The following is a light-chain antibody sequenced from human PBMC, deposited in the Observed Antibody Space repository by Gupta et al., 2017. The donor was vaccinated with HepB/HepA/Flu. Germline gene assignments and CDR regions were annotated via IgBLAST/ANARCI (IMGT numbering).Light chain of an antibody. V-gene: IGLV1-51*02. CDR1: SSNMGNNY. CDR3: GTWDSSRTSGV. J-gene: IGLJ3*02. Sequence: SVLTQPPSVSAAPRQKVTISCSGSSSNMGNNYISWYRQLPGTAPKLLIYENDNRPSGIPDRFSASKSDTSATLGITGLQTGDEGDYYCGTWDSSRTSGVFGGGTKLTVL. CDR2: END.